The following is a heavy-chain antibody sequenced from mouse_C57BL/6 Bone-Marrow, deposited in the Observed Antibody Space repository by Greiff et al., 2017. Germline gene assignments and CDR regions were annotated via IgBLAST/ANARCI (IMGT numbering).Heavy chain of an antibody. CDR2: IRSKSSNYAT. J-gene: IGHJ4*01. D-gene: IGHD2-1*01. Sequence: EVQLVESGGGLVQPKGSLKLSCAASGFTFNTYAMHWVRQAPGKGLEWVARIRSKSSNYATYYADTVKDRFTISRDDSQSMLYLQMNNLKTEDTAMYYCVRDLHYGNYEGYYAMDYWGQGTSVTVSS. CDR3: VRDLHYGNYEGYYAMDY. CDR1: GFTFNTYA. V-gene: IGHV10-3*01.